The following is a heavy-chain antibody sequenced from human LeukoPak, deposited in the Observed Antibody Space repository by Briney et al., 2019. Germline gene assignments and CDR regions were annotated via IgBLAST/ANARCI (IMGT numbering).Heavy chain of an antibody. CDR3: AKGHSDFGTGFDL. D-gene: IGHD4-17*01. CDR1: GFRLSDFA. J-gene: IGHJ4*02. CDR2: ISASGGRT. V-gene: IGHV3-23*01. Sequence: GGSLRLSCAASGFRLSDFALSWVRQAPGKGLECVSVISASGGRTHFAESVKARFTISRDNSENTLYLQMNSLTADDTAVYYCAKGHSDFGTGFDLWGQGTLVTVS.